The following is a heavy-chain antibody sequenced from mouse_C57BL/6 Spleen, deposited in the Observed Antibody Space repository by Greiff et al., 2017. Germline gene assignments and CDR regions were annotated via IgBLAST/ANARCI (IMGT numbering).Heavy chain of an antibody. V-gene: IGHV1-64*01. CDR3: ARGDYDGTWFAY. Sequence: QVQLKQSGAELVKPGASVKLSCKASGYTFTSYWMHWVKQRPGQGLEWIGMIHPNSGSTNYNEKFKSKATLTVDKSSSTAYMQLSSLTSEDSAVYYGARGDYDGTWFAYWGQGTLVTVSA. CDR1: GYTFTSYW. CDR2: IHPNSGST. D-gene: IGHD2-4*01. J-gene: IGHJ3*01.